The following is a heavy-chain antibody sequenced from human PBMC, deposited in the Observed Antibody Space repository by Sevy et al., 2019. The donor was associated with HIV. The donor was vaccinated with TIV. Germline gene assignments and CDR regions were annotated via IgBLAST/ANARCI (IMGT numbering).Heavy chain of an antibody. V-gene: IGHV4-39*01. Sequence: SETLSLTCTVSGGSISSSSYYWGWIRQPPGKGLEWIGSIYYSGSTYYNPSLKSRVTISVDTSKNQFSLKLSSVTAADTAVYYCATHHRDFWSGYCSSFDPWGQGTLVTVSS. J-gene: IGHJ5*02. D-gene: IGHD3-3*01. CDR2: IYYSGST. CDR3: ATHHRDFWSGYCSSFDP. CDR1: GGSISSSSYY.